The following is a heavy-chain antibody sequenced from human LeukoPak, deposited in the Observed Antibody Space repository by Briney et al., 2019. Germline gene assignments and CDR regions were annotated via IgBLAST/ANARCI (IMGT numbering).Heavy chain of an antibody. CDR3: ARLRRNSDRSDFFYYYDH. D-gene: IGHD3-22*01. CDR1: GFTFSDYS. J-gene: IGHJ4*02. V-gene: IGHV3-21*01. CDR2: VNTVSSYI. Sequence: GGSLRLSCAASGFTFSDYSMNWVLQAPGKGLEWVASVNTVSSYIYYADSMRGRFTISRDNAKNSLFLQMNSLRAEDTAVSYCARLRRNSDRSDFFYYYDHWGQGTLVTVSS.